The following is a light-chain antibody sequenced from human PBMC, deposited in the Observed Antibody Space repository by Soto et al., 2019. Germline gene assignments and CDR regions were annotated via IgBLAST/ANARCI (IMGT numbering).Light chain of an antibody. Sequence: QSVLTQPPSVSGAPGQRVTISCTGSSSNIGAGYDVHWYQHLPATAPKLLIYGNNNRPSGVPDRFSGSKSGTSASLVITGLQAEDEADFYCQSYDKSLSSSVFGGGTKLTVL. CDR1: SSNIGAGYD. CDR2: GNN. V-gene: IGLV1-40*01. CDR3: QSYDKSLSSSV. J-gene: IGLJ2*01.